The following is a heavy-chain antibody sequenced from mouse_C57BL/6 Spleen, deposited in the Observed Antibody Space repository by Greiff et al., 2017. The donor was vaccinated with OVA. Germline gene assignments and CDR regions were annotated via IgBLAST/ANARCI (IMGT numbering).Heavy chain of an antibody. CDR3: ARGDEAMDY. Sequence: VKLLESGAELVRPGASVKLSCKASGYTFTDYYINWVKQRPGQGLEWIARIYPGSGNTYYNEKFKGKATLTAEKSSSTASMQLSSLTSEDSAVYFCARGDEAMDYWGQGTSVTVSS. J-gene: IGHJ4*01. CDR1: GYTFTDYY. D-gene: IGHD3-3*01. CDR2: IYPGSGNT. V-gene: IGHV1-76*01.